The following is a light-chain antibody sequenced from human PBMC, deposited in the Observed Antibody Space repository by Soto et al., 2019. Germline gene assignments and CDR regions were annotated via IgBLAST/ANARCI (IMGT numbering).Light chain of an antibody. CDR3: CSYAGRYYT. CDR2: DVT. Sequence: QSALTQPRSVSGSPGQSVTISCTGTSSDIGRYSFVSWYQQHPGKAPKLMMSDVTKRPSGVPDRFSGSKSGNTASLTISGLQAEEDADYYCCSYAGRYYTFGGGTKLTVL. V-gene: IGLV2-11*01. CDR1: SSDIGRYSF. J-gene: IGLJ2*01.